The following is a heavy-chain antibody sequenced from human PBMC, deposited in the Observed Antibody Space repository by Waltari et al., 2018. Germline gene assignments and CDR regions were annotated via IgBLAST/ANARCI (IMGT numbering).Heavy chain of an antibody. V-gene: IGHV4-38-2*01. D-gene: IGHD6-19*01. J-gene: IGHJ4*02. CDR1: GYSISSGYY. CDR3: GIAVAGNGGFDY. CDR2: IYHSGST. Sequence: QVQLQESGPGLVKPSETLSLTCAVSGYSISSGYYWGWTRQPPGKGLEWIGSIYHSGSTYYNPSLKSRVTISVDTSKNQFSLKLSSVTAADTAVYYPGIAVAGNGGFDYWGQGTLVTVSS.